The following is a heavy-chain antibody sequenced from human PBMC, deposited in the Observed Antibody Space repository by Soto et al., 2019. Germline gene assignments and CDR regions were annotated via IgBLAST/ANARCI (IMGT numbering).Heavy chain of an antibody. CDR2: ISGSGGST. Sequence: EVQLLESGGGLVQPGGSLRLSCAASGFTFSSSAMSWVRQAPGMGLEWVSGISGSGGSTYYADSVKGRFTISRDNSKNTLYLQMNSLRVEDTAVYYCAKVRYPYYYGMDVWGQGTTVTVSS. CDR3: AKVRYPYYYGMDV. D-gene: IGHD3-9*01. V-gene: IGHV3-23*01. CDR1: GFTFSSSA. J-gene: IGHJ6*02.